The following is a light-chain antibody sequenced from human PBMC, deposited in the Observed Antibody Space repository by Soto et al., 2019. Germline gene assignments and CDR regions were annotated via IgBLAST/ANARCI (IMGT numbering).Light chain of an antibody. J-gene: IGKJ4*01. CDR1: QSLLHDNGFNF. V-gene: IGKV2-28*01. CDR2: LGS. Sequence: DIVMTQSPLFLSVTPGEPASISCRSSQSLLHDNGFNFLNWYLQKPGQSPQLLISLGSSRASGVPDRFSGSASGRDFTLLISRVDAEDVGVFYCMQALETPLTFGGGTKVEIK. CDR3: MQALETPLT.